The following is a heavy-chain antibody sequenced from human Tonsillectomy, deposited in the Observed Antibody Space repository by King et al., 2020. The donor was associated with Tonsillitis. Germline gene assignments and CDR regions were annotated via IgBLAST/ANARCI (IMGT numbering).Heavy chain of an antibody. CDR2: ISAYNGNT. CDR3: ARDHDGTHESDYYYYYMDV. J-gene: IGHJ6*03. D-gene: IGHD1-26*01. CDR1: GYTFTSYG. V-gene: IGHV1-18*01. Sequence: VQLVESGAEVKKPGASVKVSCKASGYTFTSYGISWVRQAPGQGLEWMGWISAYNGNTNYAQKLQGRVTMTTDTSTSTAYMELRSLRSDETAVYYCARDHDGTHESDYYYYYMDVWGKGTTVTVSS.